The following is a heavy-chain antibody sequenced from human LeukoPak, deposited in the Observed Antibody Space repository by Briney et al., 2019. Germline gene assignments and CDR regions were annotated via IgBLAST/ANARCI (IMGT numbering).Heavy chain of an antibody. V-gene: IGHV3-74*01. CDR3: ARDRDPWILNDYGDYGPSDWFDP. J-gene: IGHJ5*02. CDR2: INSDGSST. D-gene: IGHD4-17*01. Sequence: PGGSLRLSCAASGFTFSSYWMHWVRQAPGKGLVWVSRINSDGSSTSYADSVKGRFTISRDNAKNTLYLQMNSLRAEDTAVYYCARDRDPWILNDYGDYGPSDWFDPWGQGTLVTVSS. CDR1: GFTFSSYW.